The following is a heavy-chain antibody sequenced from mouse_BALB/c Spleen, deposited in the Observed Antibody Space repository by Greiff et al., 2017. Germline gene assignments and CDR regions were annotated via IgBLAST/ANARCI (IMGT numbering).Heavy chain of an antibody. D-gene: IGHD2-1*01. J-gene: IGHJ2*01. V-gene: IGHV5-6*01. Sequence: EVKLVESGGDLVKPGGSLKLSCAASGFTFSSYGMSWVRQTPDKRLEWVATISSGGSYTYYPDSVKGRFTISRDNAKNTLYLQMSSLKSEDTAMYYCARGDGNYGYWGQGTTLTVSS. CDR1: GFTFSSYG. CDR3: ARGDGNYGY. CDR2: ISSGGSYT.